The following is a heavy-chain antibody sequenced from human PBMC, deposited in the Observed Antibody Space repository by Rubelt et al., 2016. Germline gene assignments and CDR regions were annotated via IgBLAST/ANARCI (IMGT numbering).Heavy chain of an antibody. Sequence: QVQLQQWGAGLLKPSETLSLTCAVYGGSFSGYYWNWIRQRPGEGLEWIGEINRGGGTSYNPSLKSRVTISVDMSKNQVSLKLISVTAADTAVYYCATGTMFGVVKDAFDIWGQGTMVTVSA. CDR2: INRGGGT. CDR1: GGSFSGYY. J-gene: IGHJ3*02. CDR3: ATGTMFGVVKDAFDI. V-gene: IGHV4-34*01. D-gene: IGHD3-3*01.